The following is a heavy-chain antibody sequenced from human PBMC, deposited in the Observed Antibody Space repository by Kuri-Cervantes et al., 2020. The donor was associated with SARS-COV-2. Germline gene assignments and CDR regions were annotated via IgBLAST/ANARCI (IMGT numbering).Heavy chain of an antibody. CDR2: IHYDGTNT. CDR3: AKDLRTPGAGPDY. Sequence: GGSLRLSCAASGFTFSSYGMHWVRQAPGKGPEWVALIHYDGTNTYYAVSVRGRFTISRDNLNNILYLHMNSLRTEDTAVYFCAKDLRTPGAGPDYWGQGTLVTVSS. J-gene: IGHJ4*02. D-gene: IGHD2-8*02. V-gene: IGHV3-30*02. CDR1: GFTFSSYG.